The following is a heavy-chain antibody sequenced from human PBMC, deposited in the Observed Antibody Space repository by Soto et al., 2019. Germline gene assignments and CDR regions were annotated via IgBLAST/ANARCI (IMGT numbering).Heavy chain of an antibody. CDR3: ARERIVYYYDSSGYYYNHFDY. V-gene: IGHV1-2*02. D-gene: IGHD3-22*01. CDR1: GYTFTGYY. J-gene: IGHJ4*02. CDR2: INPNSGGT. Sequence: ASVKVSCKASGYTFTGYYMRWVRQAPGQGLEWMGWINPNSGGTNYAQKFQGRVTMTRDTSISTAYMELSRLRSDDTAVYYCARERIVYYYDSSGYYYNHFDYWGQGTLVTVSS.